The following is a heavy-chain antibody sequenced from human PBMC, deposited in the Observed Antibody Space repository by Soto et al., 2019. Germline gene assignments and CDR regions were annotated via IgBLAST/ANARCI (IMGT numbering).Heavy chain of an antibody. D-gene: IGHD5-18*01. CDR2: ISYDGSNK. CDR1: GFTFSSYA. J-gene: IGHJ4*02. Sequence: QVQLVESGGGVVQPGRSLRLSCAASGFTFSSYAMHWVRQAAGKGLEWVAVISYDGSNKYYADSVKGRFTISRDNSKNTLYLQMNSLRAEDTAVYYCARDLGYSYGQGSFDYWGQGTLVTVSS. CDR3: ARDLGYSYGQGSFDY. V-gene: IGHV3-30-3*01.